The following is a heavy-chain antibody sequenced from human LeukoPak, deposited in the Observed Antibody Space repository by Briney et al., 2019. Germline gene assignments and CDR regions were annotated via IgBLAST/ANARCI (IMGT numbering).Heavy chain of an antibody. CDR2: ITNDGSST. D-gene: IGHD3-22*01. CDR3: AKDRATTYYYDSSGYYNWFDP. Sequence: QPGGSLRLSCAASGLTFSSHWMHWVRQAPGKGLVWVSRITNDGSSTTYADSVKGRFTISRDNSKNTLYLQMNSLRAEDTAVYYCAKDRATTYYYDSSGYYNWFDPWGQGTLVTVSS. CDR1: GLTFSSHW. J-gene: IGHJ5*02. V-gene: IGHV3-74*01.